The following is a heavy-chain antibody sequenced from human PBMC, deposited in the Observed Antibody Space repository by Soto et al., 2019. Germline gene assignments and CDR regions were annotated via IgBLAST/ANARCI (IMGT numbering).Heavy chain of an antibody. Sequence: AAVKVSCKASGYTFTSYAMHWVRQAPGQRLEWMGWISADNGNTKYAQKLQGRVTMTTDTSASTAYMELRSLRSDDTAVYYCARAHKGYYDSSGYGDAFDIWGQGTMVTVSS. CDR3: ARAHKGYYDSSGYGDAFDI. V-gene: IGHV1-3*01. J-gene: IGHJ3*02. CDR1: GYTFTSYA. CDR2: ISADNGNT. D-gene: IGHD3-22*01.